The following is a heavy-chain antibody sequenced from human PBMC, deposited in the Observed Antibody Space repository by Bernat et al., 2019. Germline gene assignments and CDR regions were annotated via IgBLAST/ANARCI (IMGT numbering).Heavy chain of an antibody. Sequence: QVQLVQSGAEVKKPGSSVKVSCKASGGTFSSYAISWVRQAPGQGLEWMGRIIPILGIANYAQKFQGRVTITADESTSTAYMELSSLRSEDTAVYYSARTKSGWAELYYFDYWGQGTLVTVSS. J-gene: IGHJ4*02. CDR1: GGTFSSYA. V-gene: IGHV1-69*04. D-gene: IGHD6-19*01. CDR3: ARTKSGWAELYYFDY. CDR2: IIPILGIA.